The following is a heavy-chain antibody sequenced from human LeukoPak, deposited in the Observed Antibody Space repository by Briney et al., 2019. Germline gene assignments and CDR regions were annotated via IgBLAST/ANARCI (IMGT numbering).Heavy chain of an antibody. CDR1: GFTFNNYW. V-gene: IGHV3-48*04. J-gene: IGHJ6*03. Sequence: GGSLRLSCAASGFTFNNYWMHWVRQAPGKGLEWVSYISSSSSTIYYADSVKGRFTISRDNAKNSLYLQMNSLRAEDTAVYYCARDPVHSSGWFAVSYYYMDVWGKGTTVTVS. CDR2: ISSSSSTI. CDR3: ARDPVHSSGWFAVSYYYMDV. D-gene: IGHD6-19*01.